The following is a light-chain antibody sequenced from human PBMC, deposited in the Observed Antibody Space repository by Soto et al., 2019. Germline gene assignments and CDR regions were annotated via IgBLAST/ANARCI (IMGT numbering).Light chain of an antibody. Sequence: EIVLTQSPATLSLSPGERATLSCRASQSVNIYLAWYQQKPGQAPMLLIYDASNRATGIPARFSGSGSGTDFTLTISSLEPEDIAVYCCQQRSNWRVTFGGGTKVDI. V-gene: IGKV3-11*01. CDR3: QQRSNWRVT. J-gene: IGKJ4*01. CDR1: QSVNIY. CDR2: DAS.